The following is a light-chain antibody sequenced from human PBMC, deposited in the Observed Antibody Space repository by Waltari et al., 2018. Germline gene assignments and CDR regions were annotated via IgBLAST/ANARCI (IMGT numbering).Light chain of an antibody. CDR3: GTWDSSLSGAV. J-gene: IGLJ7*01. V-gene: IGLV1-51*02. CDR2: EEN. Sequence: QSVLTQPPSVSAAPGQRVTISCPGGSSNIGNNYVSWYRQFPGTAPKLPIYEENGRPSGIAGRFSGSNSGTSATLDITGLQAGDEADYYCGTWDSSLSGAVFGGGTHLTVL. CDR1: SSNIGNNY.